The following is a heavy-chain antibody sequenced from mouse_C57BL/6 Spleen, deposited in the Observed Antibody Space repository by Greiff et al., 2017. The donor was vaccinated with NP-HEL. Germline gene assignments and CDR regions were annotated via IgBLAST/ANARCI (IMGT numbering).Heavy chain of an antibody. CDR2: INPGSGGT. CDR1: GYAFTNYS. D-gene: IGHD2-4*01. J-gene: IGHJ3*01. CDR3: ARAAVYYDSAWFAY. Sequence: VQLQQSGAELVRPGTSVKVSCKASGYAFTNYSIEWVKQRPGQGLEWIGVINPGSGGTNYNEKFKGKATLTADKSSSTAYMQLSSLTSEDSAVYFCARAAVYYDSAWFAYWGQGTLVTVSA. V-gene: IGHV1-54*01.